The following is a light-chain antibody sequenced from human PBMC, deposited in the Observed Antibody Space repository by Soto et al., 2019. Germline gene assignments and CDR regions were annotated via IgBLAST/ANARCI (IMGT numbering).Light chain of an antibody. Sequence: QSALTQPASVSGSPGQSITISCTGTSSDVGGYNYVSWYQQHPGKAPKLMIYEVSNRPSGVSNRFPGSKSGNTASLTISGLQAEDEADYYCSSYTSSSTIYVFGTGTKVTAL. CDR2: EVS. CDR1: SSDVGGYNY. CDR3: SSYTSSSTIYV. V-gene: IGLV2-14*01. J-gene: IGLJ1*01.